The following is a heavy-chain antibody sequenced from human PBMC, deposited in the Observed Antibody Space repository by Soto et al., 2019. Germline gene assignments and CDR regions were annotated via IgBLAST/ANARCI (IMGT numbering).Heavy chain of an antibody. CDR3: AKPLQQWLLQGSGVDV. V-gene: IGHV3-23*01. Sequence: PGESQKISCAASGFRFSEYSMTWVRQAPGKGLQWVSAISGDTATTHYADSVKGRFTISRDNSRDTLYLQMNSLRVEDTAIYYCAKPLQQWLLQGSGVDVWGQGTTVTVSS. CDR1: GFRFSEYS. J-gene: IGHJ6*02. CDR2: ISGDTATT. D-gene: IGHD6-19*01.